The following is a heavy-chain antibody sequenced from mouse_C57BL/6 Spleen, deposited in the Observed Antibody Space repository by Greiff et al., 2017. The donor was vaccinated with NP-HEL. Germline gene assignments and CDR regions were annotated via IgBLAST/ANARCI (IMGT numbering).Heavy chain of an antibody. Sequence: EVKLMESGGGLVQPGGSLSLSCAASGFTFTDYYLSWVRQPPVHALEWFGFISNKANGSTTEYSVSVKGRFTIYRDNSQSILYLQMNALRAEDSATYYYARYSNYYAMDYWGQGTSVTVSS. V-gene: IGHV7-3*01. CDR3: ARYSNYYAMDY. J-gene: IGHJ4*01. CDR1: GFTFTDYY. CDR2: ISNKANGSTT. D-gene: IGHD2-1*01.